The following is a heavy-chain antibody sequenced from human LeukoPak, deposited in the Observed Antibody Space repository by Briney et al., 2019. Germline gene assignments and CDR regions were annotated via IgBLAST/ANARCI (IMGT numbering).Heavy chain of an antibody. V-gene: IGHV3-7*01. CDR3: AKDRGAVAGHHYFDY. D-gene: IGHD6-19*01. J-gene: IGHJ4*02. CDR1: GFTFSNYW. CDR2: IKEDGSEK. Sequence: GGSLRLSCAASGFTFSNYWMSWVRQAPGKGLEWVANIKEDGSEKYYVDSLKGRFTISRDNAKNSLYLQMNSLRAEDTAVYYCAKDRGAVAGHHYFDYWGQGTLVTVSS.